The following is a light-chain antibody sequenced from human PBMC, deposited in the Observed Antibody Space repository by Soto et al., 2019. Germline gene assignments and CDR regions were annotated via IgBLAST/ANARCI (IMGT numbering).Light chain of an antibody. J-gene: IGLJ2*01. CDR1: SNDIGSSDY. V-gene: IGLV2-14*01. CDR3: SSSTRSITMV. CDR2: GVR. Sequence: QSALTQPASVSASPGQSSTISCTGASNDIGSSDYVSWYQQHPGKAPKLIIYGVRNRPSGTSDRFSGSKSGNTAALTISGLQAEDEAEYYCSSSTRSITMVFGGGTKLTVL.